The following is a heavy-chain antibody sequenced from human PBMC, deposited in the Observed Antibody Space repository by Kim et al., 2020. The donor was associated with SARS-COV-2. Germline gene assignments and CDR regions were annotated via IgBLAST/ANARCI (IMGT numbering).Heavy chain of an antibody. CDR3: AYSGYYTGFDY. Sequence: GGSLRLSCAASGFTFSSYWMHWVRQAPGKGLVWVSRINSDGSSTSYADSVKGRFTISRDNAKNTLYLQMNSLRAEDTAVYYCAYSGYYTGFDYWGQGTLVTVSS. CDR1: GFTFSSYW. CDR2: INSDGSST. V-gene: IGHV3-74*01. J-gene: IGHJ4*02. D-gene: IGHD3-22*01.